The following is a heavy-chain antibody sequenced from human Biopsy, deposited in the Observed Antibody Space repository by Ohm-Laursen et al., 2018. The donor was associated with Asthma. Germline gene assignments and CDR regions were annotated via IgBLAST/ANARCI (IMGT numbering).Heavy chain of an antibody. CDR3: ARHWSGNGWQDLYTWFDP. V-gene: IGHV4-39*01. Sequence: PSETLSLTCTVSGASLRSTNYWAWVRQPPGNRLEWIGSVFYSGETYYSSSLRSRLTMSVDTARNQFSLRLTSVTAADTAVYFCARHWSGNGWQDLYTWFDPWGLGTLVTVSS. D-gene: IGHD3-10*01. CDR1: GASLRSTNY. CDR2: VFYSGET. J-gene: IGHJ5*02.